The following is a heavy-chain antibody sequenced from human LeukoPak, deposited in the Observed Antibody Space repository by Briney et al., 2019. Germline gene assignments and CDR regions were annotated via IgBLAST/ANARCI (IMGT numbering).Heavy chain of an antibody. CDR3: ARWGQGQYGDLWD. J-gene: IGHJ4*02. Sequence: SETLSLTCTVSGFSISSGDYWGWVRQPPGQGLEWIGSIYHSGSTYYNPSLKSRVTISVDTSKNQFSLKLSSVTAADTAVYYCARWGQGQYGDLWDWGQGALVTVSS. D-gene: IGHD4-17*01. CDR2: IYHSGST. V-gene: IGHV4-38-2*02. CDR1: GFSISSGDY.